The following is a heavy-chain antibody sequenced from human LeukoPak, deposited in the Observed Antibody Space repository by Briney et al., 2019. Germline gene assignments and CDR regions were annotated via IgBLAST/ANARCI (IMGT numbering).Heavy chain of an antibody. V-gene: IGHV3-23*01. J-gene: IGHJ6*02. D-gene: IGHD6-6*01. CDR2: INGSGGST. CDR3: AKEVAARPHYYYYGMDV. Sequence: GGTLRLSCAASGFTFSSYAMSWVRQAPGKGLEWVSAINGSGGSTYYADSVKGRFTISRDNSKNTLYLQMNSLRAEDTAVYYCAKEVAARPHYYYYGMDVWGQGTTVTVSS. CDR1: GFTFSSYA.